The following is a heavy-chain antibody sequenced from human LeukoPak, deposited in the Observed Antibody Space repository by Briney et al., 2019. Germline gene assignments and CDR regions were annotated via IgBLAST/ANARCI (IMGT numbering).Heavy chain of an antibody. V-gene: IGHV3-23*01. Sequence: GGSLRLSCAASGFTLATYSMNWVRQAPGKGLEWVSSISYSGGSTFHADSVKGRFTISRDNSKNILYLQMNSLRAEDTAVYYCARLSDSATDYWGQGTLVTVSS. CDR3: ARLSDSATDY. CDR2: ISYSGGST. CDR1: GFTLATYS. D-gene: IGHD2/OR15-2a*01. J-gene: IGHJ4*02.